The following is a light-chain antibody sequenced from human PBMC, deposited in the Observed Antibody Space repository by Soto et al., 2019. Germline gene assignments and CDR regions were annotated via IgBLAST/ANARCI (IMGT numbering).Light chain of an antibody. CDR2: GAS. CDR3: QQSYSTPLT. CDR1: QSVSSY. V-gene: IGKV3-11*01. Sequence: IVLTQSPATLSLSPGERATLSCRASQSVSSYLAWYQQKPGQAPRLLIYGASSRATGIPDRFSGSGSGTDFTLTISRLEPEDFATYYCQQSYSTPLTFGGGTKVDIK. J-gene: IGKJ4*01.